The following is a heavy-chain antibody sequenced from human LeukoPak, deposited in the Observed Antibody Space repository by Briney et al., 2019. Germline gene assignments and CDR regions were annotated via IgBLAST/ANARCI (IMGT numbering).Heavy chain of an antibody. J-gene: IGHJ5*02. D-gene: IGHD3-16*01. CDR3: ARDRRLGNWFDP. Sequence: GGSLRLTCAASGFTVSGNYMSWVRQAPGKGLEWVSVIYSGGSTYYADSVKGRFTLSRDNSKNTLYLHLNSLRAEDTAVYYCARDRRLGNWFDPWGQGTLVTVSS. CDR1: GFTVSGNY. CDR2: IYSGGST. V-gene: IGHV3-66*01.